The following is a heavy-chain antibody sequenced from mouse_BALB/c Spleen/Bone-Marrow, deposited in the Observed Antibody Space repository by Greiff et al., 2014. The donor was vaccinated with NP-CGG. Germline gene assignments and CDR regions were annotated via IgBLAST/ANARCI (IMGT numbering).Heavy chain of an antibody. CDR3: TRSYWYDVAWFAY. V-gene: IGHV1-4*01. D-gene: IGHD2-14*01. CDR1: GYTFTSYT. Sequence: QVQLQQSGAELARPGASVKMSCKASGYTFTSYTMHWVKQRPGRGLEWIGYINPSSGYTNYNQKFKDKATLTADKSSSTAYMQLSSLTSEDSAVYYCTRSYWYDVAWFAYWGQGTLVTVSA. J-gene: IGHJ3*01. CDR2: INPSSGYT.